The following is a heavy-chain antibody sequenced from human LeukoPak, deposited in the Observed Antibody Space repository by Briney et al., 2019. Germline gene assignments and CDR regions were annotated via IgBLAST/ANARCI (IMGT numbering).Heavy chain of an antibody. J-gene: IGHJ6*02. CDR3: ARDSIAVAYYYGMDV. CDR2: ISAYNGNT. D-gene: IGHD6-19*01. CDR1: GGTFSSYA. Sequence: ASVKVSCTASGGTFSSYAISWVRQAPGQGLEWMGWISAYNGNTNYAQKLQGRVTMTTDTSTSTAYMELRSLRSDDTAVYYCARDSIAVAYYYGMDVWGQGTTVTVSS. V-gene: IGHV1-18*01.